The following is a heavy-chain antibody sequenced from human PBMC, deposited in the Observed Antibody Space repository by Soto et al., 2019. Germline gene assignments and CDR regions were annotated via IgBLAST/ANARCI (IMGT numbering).Heavy chain of an antibody. J-gene: IGHJ6*02. CDR3: ARVEIVGAAYYYYGMDV. CDR1: GATFSSYA. V-gene: IGHV1-69*13. D-gene: IGHD1-26*01. CDR2: IIPIFGTA. Sequence: SVKVSCKASGATFSSYAISWVRQAPGQGLEWMGGIIPIFGTANYAQKFQGRVTITADESTSTAYMELSSLRSEDTAVYYCARVEIVGAAYYYYGMDVWGQGTTVTVSS.